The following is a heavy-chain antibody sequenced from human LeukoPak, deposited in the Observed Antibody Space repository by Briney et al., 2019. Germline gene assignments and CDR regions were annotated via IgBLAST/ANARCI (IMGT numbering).Heavy chain of an antibody. D-gene: IGHD2-2*01. CDR2: IYYSGST. V-gene: IGHV4-39*01. CDR3: ARASSYAPFDP. J-gene: IGHJ5*02. CDR1: GGSISSSSYY. Sequence: SETLSLTCTVSGGSISSSSYYWGWIRQPPGKGLEWIGSIYYSGSTYYNPSLKSRVTISVDTSKNQFSLKLSSVTAADTAVYYCARASSYAPFDPWGQGTLVTVSS.